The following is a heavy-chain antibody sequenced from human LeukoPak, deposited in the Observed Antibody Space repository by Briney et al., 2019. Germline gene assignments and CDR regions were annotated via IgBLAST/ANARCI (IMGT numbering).Heavy chain of an antibody. CDR1: GFTFSNYW. CDR2: IKQDGSEK. J-gene: IGHJ2*01. CDR3: ASRGRDSSGYWYFDL. Sequence: GGSLRLSCAGSGFTFSNYWMHWVRQAPGKGLEWVANIKQDGSEKYYVDSVKGRFTISRDNAKNSLYLQMNSLRAEDTAVYYCASRGRDSSGYWYFDLWGRGTLVTVSS. D-gene: IGHD3-22*01. V-gene: IGHV3-7*01.